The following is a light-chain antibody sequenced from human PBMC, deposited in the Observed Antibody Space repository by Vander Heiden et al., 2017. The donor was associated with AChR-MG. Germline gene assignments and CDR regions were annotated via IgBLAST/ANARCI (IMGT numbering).Light chain of an antibody. Sequence: EIVLTQSPGTLSLSPGERATLSCRASQGVSSNNLAWYKKKPGQAPRLLIYGASSRAAGIPDRFSGSGSGTDFTLTITRLEPEDFAVYYCQQYGSSPYTFGQGTKLEIK. CDR1: QGVSSNN. V-gene: IGKV3-20*01. J-gene: IGKJ2*01. CDR2: GAS. CDR3: QQYGSSPYT.